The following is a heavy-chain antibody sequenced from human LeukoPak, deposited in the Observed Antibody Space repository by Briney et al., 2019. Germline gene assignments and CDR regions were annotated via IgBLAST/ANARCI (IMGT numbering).Heavy chain of an antibody. D-gene: IGHD1-26*01. CDR3: ASGTIVGARGADN. CDR1: GFTFSTCS. J-gene: IGHJ4*02. CDR2: ISGSSYHV. V-gene: IGHV3-21*01. Sequence: GGSLRLSCAASGFTFSTCSMKWVRQAPGKALEWVSSISGSSYHVYYADSVKGRFTISRDNANNLLYLQMNSLRAEDTAVYYCASGTIVGARGADNWGQGTLVTVSS.